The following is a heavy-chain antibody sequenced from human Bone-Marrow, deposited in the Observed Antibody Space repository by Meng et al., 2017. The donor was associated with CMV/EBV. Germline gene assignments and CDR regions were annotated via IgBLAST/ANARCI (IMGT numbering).Heavy chain of an antibody. CDR2: ISSSSSYI. Sequence: GGSLRLSCAASGFTFSSYSMNWVRQAPGKGLEWVSSISSSSSYIYYADSVKGRFTISRDNAKNSLYLQMNSLRAEDTAVYYCAGGVAAAGDYWGQGTLVTGSS. V-gene: IGHV3-21*01. CDR3: AGGVAAAGDY. D-gene: IGHD6-13*01. J-gene: IGHJ4*02. CDR1: GFTFSSYS.